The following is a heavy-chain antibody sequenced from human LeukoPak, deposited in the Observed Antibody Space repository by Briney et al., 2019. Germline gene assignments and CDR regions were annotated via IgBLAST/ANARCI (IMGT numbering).Heavy chain of an antibody. V-gene: IGHV1-18*01. J-gene: IGHJ4*02. Sequence: GASVKVSCKASGYTLTSYGISWVRQAPGQGLEWMGWISGYNGNTNYAQKFQGRVTMTTDTSTSTAYMELRSLRSDDTAVYYCARELVSAGLIGYWGQGTLVTVSS. CDR2: ISGYNGNT. D-gene: IGHD3-10*02. CDR3: ARELVSAGLIGY. CDR1: GYTLTSYG.